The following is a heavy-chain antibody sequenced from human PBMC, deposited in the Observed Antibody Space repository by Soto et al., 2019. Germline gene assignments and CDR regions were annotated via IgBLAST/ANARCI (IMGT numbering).Heavy chain of an antibody. D-gene: IGHD3-10*01. J-gene: IGHJ6*02. V-gene: IGHV4-59*01. CDR2: IYYSGST. CDR1: GGSISSYY. Sequence: KSSETLSLTCTVSGGSISSYYWSWIRQPPGKGLERIGYIYYSGSTNYNPSLKSRVTISVDTSKNQFSLKLSSVTAADTAVYYCARARGGYYYYGMDVWGQGTTVTVSS. CDR3: ARARGGYYYYGMDV.